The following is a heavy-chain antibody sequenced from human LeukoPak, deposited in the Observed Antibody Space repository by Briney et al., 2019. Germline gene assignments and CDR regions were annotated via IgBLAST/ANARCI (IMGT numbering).Heavy chain of an antibody. D-gene: IGHD3-10*01. CDR2: INHNGRT. CDR1: GGSFSGYY. CDR3: ARRDDYGSGSYYRD. V-gene: IGHV4-34*01. Sequence: SETLSLTCAVYGGSFSGYYWSWIRQPPEKGLEWIGEINHNGRTSYNPSLKSRVTISVDTSKNQFSLKLSSVTAADTAVYYCARRDDYGSGSYYRDWGQGTLVTVSS. J-gene: IGHJ4*02.